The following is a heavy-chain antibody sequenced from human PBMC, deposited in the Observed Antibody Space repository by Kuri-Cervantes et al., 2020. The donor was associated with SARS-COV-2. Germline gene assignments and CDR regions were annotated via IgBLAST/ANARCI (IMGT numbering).Heavy chain of an antibody. D-gene: IGHD6-19*01. Sequence: ETLSLTCTVTGGSISSSSDDWGWIRQPPGKGLEWIGSIYYSGSTYYNPSLKSRVTISVDTSKNQFSLKLSSVTAADTAVYYCARRGEYSSGSFDYWGQGTLVTVSS. V-gene: IGHV4-39*01. CDR3: ARRGEYSSGSFDY. J-gene: IGHJ4*02. CDR2: IYYSGST. CDR1: GGSISSSSDD.